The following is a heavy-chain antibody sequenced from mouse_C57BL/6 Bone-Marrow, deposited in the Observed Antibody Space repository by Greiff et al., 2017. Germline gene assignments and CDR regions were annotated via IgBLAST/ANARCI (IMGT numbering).Heavy chain of an antibody. D-gene: IGHD2-3*01. V-gene: IGHV1S132*01. CDR3: ARSSYDGYSFDY. CDR2: IYPGTGST. Sequence: VQVVESGAELVRPGASVKLSCKTSGYIFTSYWIPWVKQRSGQGLEWIASIYPGTGSTYYNEKFKGKATLTADKSSSTAYMQLSSLKSEDSAVYFGARSSYDGYSFDYWGQGTTLTVSS. CDR1: GYIFTSYW. J-gene: IGHJ2*01.